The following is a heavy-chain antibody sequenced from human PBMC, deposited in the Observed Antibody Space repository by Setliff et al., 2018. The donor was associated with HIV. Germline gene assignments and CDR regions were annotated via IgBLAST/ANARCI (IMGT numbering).Heavy chain of an antibody. CDR1: DASMRSRTYY. D-gene: IGHD3-3*01. J-gene: IGHJ6*03. CDR2: INYSGST. CDR3: ARHVTVLRVLEWLGHYYYMDV. V-gene: IGHV4-39*01. Sequence: LSLTCNVSDASMRSRTYYWGWIRQPPGKGLEWIGTINYSGSTNYNPSLKSRVTISVDTSKNQFSLKLSSVTAADTAVYYRARHVTVLRVLEWLGHYYYMDVWGKGTTVTVSS.